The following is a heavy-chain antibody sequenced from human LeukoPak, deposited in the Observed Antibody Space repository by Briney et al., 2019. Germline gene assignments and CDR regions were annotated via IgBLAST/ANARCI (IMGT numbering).Heavy chain of an antibody. CDR2: IYSGGST. V-gene: IGHV3-53*01. J-gene: IGHJ4*02. CDR3: ASNINVVVAATLFDY. D-gene: IGHD2-15*01. Sequence: GGSLRLSCAASGFTVSSTYMSWVRQAPGKGLEWVSVIYSGGSTYYADSVKGRFTISRDNSKNTLFLQMNSLRAEDTAVYYCASNINVVVAATLFDYWGQGTLVTVSS. CDR1: GFTVSSTY.